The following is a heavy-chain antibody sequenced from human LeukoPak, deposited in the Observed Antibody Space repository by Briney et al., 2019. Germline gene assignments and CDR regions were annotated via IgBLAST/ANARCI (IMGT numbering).Heavy chain of an antibody. CDR1: GFTSSSNA. Sequence: GASLRLSCAASGFTSSSNAMGWVRQAPGKGLEWVSAISPGGSPYYPDSVKGRFTISRDNSKNTLYLQMNSLRAEDTAVYYCVKRELYIVATTWGQGTLVTVSS. CDR3: VKRELYIVATT. J-gene: IGHJ5*02. CDR2: ISPGGSP. V-gene: IGHV3-23*01. D-gene: IGHD5-12*01.